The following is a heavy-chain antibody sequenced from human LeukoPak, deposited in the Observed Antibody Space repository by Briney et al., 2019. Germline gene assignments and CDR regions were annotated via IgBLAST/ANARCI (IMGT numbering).Heavy chain of an antibody. CDR3: AKGVRAYCSASTCYPFDY. D-gene: IGHD2-15*01. CDR2: ITGGGEST. Sequence: PGGSLRLSCAASGFTFSSYAMNWVRQAPGTRLEWVSSITGGGESTYHADSVKGRFTISRDNSKNTVSLQMNSLRAEDTAVYYCAKGVRAYCSASTCYPFDYWGQGILVSVSS. J-gene: IGHJ4*02. V-gene: IGHV3-23*01. CDR1: GFTFSSYA.